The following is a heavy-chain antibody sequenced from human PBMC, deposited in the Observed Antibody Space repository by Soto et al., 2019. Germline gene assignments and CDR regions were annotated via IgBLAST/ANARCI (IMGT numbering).Heavy chain of an antibody. CDR1: GGSISSYY. V-gene: IGHV4-59*01. J-gene: IGHJ5*02. CDR2: IYYSGST. D-gene: IGHD3-10*01. Sequence: KPSETLSLTCTVSGGSISSYYWSWIRQPPGKGLEWIGYIYYSGSTNYNPSLKSRVTISVDTSKNQFSLKLSSVTAADTAVYYCARDPFLGVREAYYYGSGSPGGWFDPWGQGTLVTVSS. CDR3: ARDPFLGVREAYYYGSGSPGGWFDP.